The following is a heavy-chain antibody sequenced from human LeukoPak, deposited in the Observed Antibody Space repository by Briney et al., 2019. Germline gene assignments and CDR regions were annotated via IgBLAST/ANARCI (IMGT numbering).Heavy chain of an antibody. CDR3: ARGLYYDSSGYYYSPTDY. CDR2: INHSGST. D-gene: IGHD3-22*01. CDR1: GGSFSGYY. Sequence: SETLSLTCAVCGGSFSGYYWSWIRQPPGKGLEWIGEINHSGSTNYNPSLKSRVTISVDTSKNQFSLKLSSVTAADTAVYYCARGLYYDSSGYYYSPTDYWGQGTLVTVSS. J-gene: IGHJ4*02. V-gene: IGHV4-34*01.